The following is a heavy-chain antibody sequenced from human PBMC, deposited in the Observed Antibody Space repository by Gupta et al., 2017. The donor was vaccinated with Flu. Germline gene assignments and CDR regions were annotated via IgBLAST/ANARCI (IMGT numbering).Heavy chain of an antibody. D-gene: IGHD1-26*01. CDR1: EYIFTGYS. CDR3: ARGRVGATFSGFYMDV. CDR2: INPDSGGT. Sequence: QVQLVQSVADVKKPGASVTVSCKASEYIFTGYSMLLIRQAPGQGLEWMGRINPDSGGTKYAQKFLSRVTKTSDTSISTAYMELSSLRSDDSAVYYCARGRVGATFSGFYMDVWGKGTTVVVSS. J-gene: IGHJ6*03. V-gene: IGHV1-2*06.